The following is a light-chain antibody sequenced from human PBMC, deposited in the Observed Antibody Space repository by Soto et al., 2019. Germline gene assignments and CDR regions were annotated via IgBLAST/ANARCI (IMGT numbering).Light chain of an antibody. J-gene: IGLJ1*01. CDR3: CLYVGGRTYV. Sequence: QSALTQPASGSGSPGQSITISCTGTVGLVSWYQQHPGKVPKLIIYDDTKRPSGVSSRFSGSKSGNTASLTISGLQTEDEADYYCCLYVGGRTYVFGTGTKLTVL. V-gene: IGLV2-23*01. CDR1: VGL. CDR2: DDT.